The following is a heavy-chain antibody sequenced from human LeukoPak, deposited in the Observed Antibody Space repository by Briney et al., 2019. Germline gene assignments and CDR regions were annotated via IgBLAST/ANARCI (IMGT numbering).Heavy chain of an antibody. CDR3: ARIITMVRGVPGDY. J-gene: IGHJ4*02. CDR1: GFTVSSNY. D-gene: IGHD3-10*01. V-gene: IGHV3-66*01. CDR2: IYSGGST. Sequence: HPGGSLRLSCAASGFTVSSNYMGWVRQAPGKGLEWVSVIYSGGSTYYADSVKGRFTISRDNSKNTLYLQMNSLRAEDTAVYYCARIITMVRGVPGDYWGQGTLVTVSS.